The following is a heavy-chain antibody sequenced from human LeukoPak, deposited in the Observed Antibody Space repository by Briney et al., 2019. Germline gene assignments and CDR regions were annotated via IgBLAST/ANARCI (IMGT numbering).Heavy chain of an antibody. J-gene: IGHJ4*02. D-gene: IGHD3-10*01. V-gene: IGHV1-2*02. CDR2: INPNSGGT. CDR1: GYTFTGYY. Sequence: GASVKVSCKASGYTFTGYYMHWVRQAPGQGLEWMGWINPNSGGTNYAQKFQGRVTMTRDTSISTVYMELSSLRSEDTAVYYCARDRFYGSGSGSDYWGQGTLVTVSS. CDR3: ARDRFYGSGSGSDY.